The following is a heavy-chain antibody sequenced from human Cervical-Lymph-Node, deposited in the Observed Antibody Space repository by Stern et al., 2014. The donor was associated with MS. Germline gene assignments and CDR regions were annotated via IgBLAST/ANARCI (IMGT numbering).Heavy chain of an antibody. Sequence: QVQLVQSGAEVKRPGASVKVSCKTSGYTFTRYFIHWVRQAPGQGLEWMGIINPSGGTTNYAQRFKGRLTMTRDTSTNTVYMELSSLISDDTAVYFCARDHVVTAPRFDFWGQGTLVTVSS. J-gene: IGHJ4*02. CDR1: GYTFTRYF. CDR3: ARDHVVTAPRFDF. D-gene: IGHD2-21*02. CDR2: INPSGGTT. V-gene: IGHV1-46*01.